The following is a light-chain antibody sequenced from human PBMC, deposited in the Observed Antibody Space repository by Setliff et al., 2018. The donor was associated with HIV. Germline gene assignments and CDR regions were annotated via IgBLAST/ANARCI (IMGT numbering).Light chain of an antibody. CDR1: SSNIGSNT. CDR3: AAWHDSLNRYV. Sequence: ALTQPPSASGTPGQRVTISCSGSSSNIGSNTVNWYQQLPGTAPKLLIYMNDQRPSGVPDRFTGSKSGTSGSLAISGLQSEDEADYYCAAWHDSLNRYVFGTGTKVTVL. V-gene: IGLV1-44*01. J-gene: IGLJ1*01. CDR2: MND.